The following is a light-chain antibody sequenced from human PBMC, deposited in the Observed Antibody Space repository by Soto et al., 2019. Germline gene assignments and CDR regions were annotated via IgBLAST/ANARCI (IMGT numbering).Light chain of an antibody. CDR3: SSYTSSSTVV. CDR1: SSDVGGYNY. J-gene: IGLJ2*01. CDR2: XVS. V-gene: IGLV2-14*01. Sequence: QSALTQPASVSGSPGQSITISCTGTSSDVGGYNYVSWYQQHPGKAPKLMIYXVSNRPXXVSXXFSGSKSGNTASLTISGLXXXXEXXYYCSSYTSSSTVVFGGGTQLTVL.